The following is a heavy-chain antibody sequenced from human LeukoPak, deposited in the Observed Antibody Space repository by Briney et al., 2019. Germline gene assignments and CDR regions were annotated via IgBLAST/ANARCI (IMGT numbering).Heavy chain of an antibody. CDR2: INHSGST. CDR3: ARLAEGEMATIAYFDY. V-gene: IGHV4-34*01. D-gene: IGHD5-24*01. J-gene: IGHJ4*02. CDR1: GGSFSGYY. Sequence: SETLSLTCAVYGGSFSGYYWSWIRQPPGKGLEWIGEINHSGSTYYNPSLKSRVTISVDRSKNQFSLKLSSVTAADTAVYYCARLAEGEMATIAYFDYWGQGTLVTVSS.